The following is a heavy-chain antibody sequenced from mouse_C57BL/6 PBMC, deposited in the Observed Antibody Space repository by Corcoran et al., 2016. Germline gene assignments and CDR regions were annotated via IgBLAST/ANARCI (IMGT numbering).Heavy chain of an antibody. Sequence: QVHLQQSGSELRSPGSSVKLSCKDFDSEVFPIAYMSWVRQKPGHGFEWIGGILPSIGRTIYGEKFEDKATLDADTLSNTAYLELNSLTSEDSAIYYCGRNYYGSSYWYFDVWGTGTTVTVSS. J-gene: IGHJ1*03. D-gene: IGHD1-1*01. V-gene: IGHV15-2*01. CDR1: DSEVFPIAY. CDR2: ILPSIGRT. CDR3: GRNYYGSSYWYFDV.